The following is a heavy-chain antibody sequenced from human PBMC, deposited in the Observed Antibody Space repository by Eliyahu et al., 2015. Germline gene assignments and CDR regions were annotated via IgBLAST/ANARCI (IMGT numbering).Heavy chain of an antibody. V-gene: IGHV3-21*01. CDR1: GFTFSSYX. D-gene: IGHD3-3*01. CDR3: ARDPPSDDFWMIADPYYFDY. Sequence: EVQLVESGGGLVKPGGSLRLSCAASGFTFSSYXMNWVRQAPGKGLEWVSSISSSSSYIYYADSVKGRFTISRDNAKNSLYLQMNSLRAEDTAVYYCARDPPSDDFWMIADPYYFDYWGQGTLVTVSS. CDR2: ISSSSSYI. J-gene: IGHJ4*02.